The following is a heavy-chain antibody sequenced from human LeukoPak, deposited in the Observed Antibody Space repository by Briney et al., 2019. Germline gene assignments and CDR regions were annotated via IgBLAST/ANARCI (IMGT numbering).Heavy chain of an antibody. CDR2: ISSSSSYI. J-gene: IGHJ4*02. CDR3: ATGGNGYDSPIDY. CDR1: GFTFSSYT. V-gene: IGHV3-21*01. Sequence: GGSLRLSCAGSGFTFSSYTMNWVRQAPGKGLEWVSSISSSSSYIYYADSVKGRFTISRDNAKNSLYVQMNSLRAEDTALYYCATGGNGYDSPIDYWGQGTLVTVSS. D-gene: IGHD5-12*01.